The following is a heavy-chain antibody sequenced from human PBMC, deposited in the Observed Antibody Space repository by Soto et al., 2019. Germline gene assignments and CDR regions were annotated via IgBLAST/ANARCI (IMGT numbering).Heavy chain of an antibody. Sequence: ASVKVYCKAFGYTFSSYAVHWVRQAPGQTLEWMGWINGGNDNTAYSQKFQGRVTITRDTSASTAYMELSSLRSDDTAVYYCARGTTVTTLFYYYYGMDVWGQGTTVTVSS. D-gene: IGHD4-17*01. CDR3: ARGTTVTTLFYYYYGMDV. CDR2: INGGNDNT. J-gene: IGHJ6*02. CDR1: GYTFSSYA. V-gene: IGHV1-3*01.